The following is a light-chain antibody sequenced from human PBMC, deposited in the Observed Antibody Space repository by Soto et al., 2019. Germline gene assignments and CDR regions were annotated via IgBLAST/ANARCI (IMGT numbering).Light chain of an antibody. CDR2: DAS. Sequence: DIQMTESPSTLSASVGDRFTITCRASQSISSWLAWYLQKPGKAPKLLIYDASSLESGVPSRFSGSGSGTEFTLTISSLQPDDFATYYCQQYNSYSRTFGQGTKVDIK. CDR1: QSISSW. J-gene: IGKJ1*01. V-gene: IGKV1-5*01. CDR3: QQYNSYSRT.